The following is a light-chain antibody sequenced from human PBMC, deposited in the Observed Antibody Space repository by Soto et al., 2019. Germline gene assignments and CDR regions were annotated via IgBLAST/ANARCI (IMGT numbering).Light chain of an antibody. CDR2: DDS. CDR1: NIGSQS. CDR3: QVWDSSSDHHVV. Sequence: SYELTQPPSVSVAPGQTARITCGGNNIGSQSVHWYQQKPGQAPVLVVYDDSDRPSGIPERFSGSNSGNTATLTISRVEAGDEADYYCQVWDSSSDHHVVFGGGTKVTVL. J-gene: IGLJ2*01. V-gene: IGLV3-21*02.